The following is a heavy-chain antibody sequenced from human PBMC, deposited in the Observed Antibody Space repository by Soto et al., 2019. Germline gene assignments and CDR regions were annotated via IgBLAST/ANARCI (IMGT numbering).Heavy chain of an antibody. D-gene: IGHD2-2*02. Sequence: QVQLQESGPGLVKPSGTLSLTCAVSGGSISSTNWWSWVRQSPGKGLEWIGEIYHSGSTNYNPSLRGRVTISVDKSNNQFSLKIRSVTAADTAMYYCANLPPRIELAVLPIPTWGQGTLVTVTS. V-gene: IGHV4-4*02. J-gene: IGHJ4*02. CDR1: GGSISSTNW. CDR3: ANLPPRIELAVLPIPT. CDR2: IYHSGST.